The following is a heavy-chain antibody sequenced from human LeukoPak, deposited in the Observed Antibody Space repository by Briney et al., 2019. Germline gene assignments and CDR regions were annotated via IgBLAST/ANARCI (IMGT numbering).Heavy chain of an antibody. D-gene: IGHD2-15*01. CDR2: ISTTGSTI. CDR3: VRGCIGGSCYSKNWFDS. V-gene: IGHV3-48*02. CDR1: GFTFSAYT. Sequence: PGGSLRLSCAASGFTFSAYTMNWVRQAPGKGLEWVSYISTTGSTIYYRDSAKGRFTISRDNAKNSLFLQMHNLSDDDTALYYCVRGCIGGSCYSKNWFDSWGQGTLVTVSS. J-gene: IGHJ5*01.